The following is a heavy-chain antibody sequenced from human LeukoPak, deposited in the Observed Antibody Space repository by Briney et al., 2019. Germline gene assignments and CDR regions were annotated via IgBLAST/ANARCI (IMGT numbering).Heavy chain of an antibody. D-gene: IGHD3-22*01. Sequence: ASVKVSCKASGYTFTGYYMHWVRQAPGQGLEWMGWINPNSGGTNYAQKFQGRVTMTRNTSISTAYMELSRLRSDDTAVYYCARDGRITMIVPFDYWGQGTLVTVSS. J-gene: IGHJ4*02. CDR3: ARDGRITMIVPFDY. CDR1: GYTFTGYY. CDR2: INPNSGGT. V-gene: IGHV1-2*02.